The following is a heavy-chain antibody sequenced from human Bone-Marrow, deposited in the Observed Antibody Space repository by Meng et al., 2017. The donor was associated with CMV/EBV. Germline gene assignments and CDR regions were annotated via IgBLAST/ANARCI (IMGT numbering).Heavy chain of an antibody. J-gene: IGHJ4*02. CDR1: GYTFTSYD. Sequence: QVQLVQSGAEVKKPGASVKVSCKASGYTFTSYDINSVRQAAGQGIEWMGWMNPNSGNTDYAQKFQGRVTMTRNISKSTAYMDLSSLRSEDTAVYYCATGVADFEYWGQGTLVTVSS. D-gene: IGHD6-19*01. CDR2: MNPNSGNT. CDR3: ATGVADFEY. V-gene: IGHV1-8*01.